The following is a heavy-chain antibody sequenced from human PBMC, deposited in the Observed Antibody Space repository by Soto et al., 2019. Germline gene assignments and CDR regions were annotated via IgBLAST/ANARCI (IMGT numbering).Heavy chain of an antibody. CDR1: NDSISPYY. CDR2: IYYSGST. V-gene: IGHV4-59*01. J-gene: IGHJ4*02. D-gene: IGHD2-8*02. Sequence: PSETLSLTCTVSNDSISPYYWSWIRQPPGKGLEWIGYIYYSGSTNYNPSLKSRVTISVDTSKNQFSLKLSSVTAADTAVYYCARASGYWFDYWGQGTLVTVSS. CDR3: ARASGYWFDY.